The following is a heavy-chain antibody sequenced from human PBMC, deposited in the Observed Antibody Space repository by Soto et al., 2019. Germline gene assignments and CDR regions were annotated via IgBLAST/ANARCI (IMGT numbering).Heavy chain of an antibody. V-gene: IGHV4-31*03. CDR2: IYYSGST. CDR3: ARDKGNSGYSYGPFDY. D-gene: IGHD5-18*01. Sequence: LSLTCTVSGGSISSGGYYWSWIRQHPGKGLEWIGYIYYSGSTYYNPSLKSRVTISVDTSKNQFSLKLSSVTAADTAVYYCARDKGNSGYSYGPFDYWGQGTLVTVS. J-gene: IGHJ4*02. CDR1: GGSISSGGYY.